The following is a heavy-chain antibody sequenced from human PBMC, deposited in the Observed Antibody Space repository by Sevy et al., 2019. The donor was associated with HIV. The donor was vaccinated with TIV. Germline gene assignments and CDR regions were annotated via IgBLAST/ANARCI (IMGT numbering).Heavy chain of an antibody. D-gene: IGHD1-26*01. V-gene: IGHV3-30*03. J-gene: IGHJ4*02. CDR3: ARDRRLGWELLTAFDY. CDR2: ISYDGDNK. CDR1: GFTFSSYA. Sequence: GGSLRLSCAASGFTFSSYAMHWARQAPGKGLEWVAVISYDGDNKYYEDSVKGRITISRDNSRNTVYLQMNSLRAEDTAVYYCARDRRLGWELLTAFDYWGQGTLVTVSS.